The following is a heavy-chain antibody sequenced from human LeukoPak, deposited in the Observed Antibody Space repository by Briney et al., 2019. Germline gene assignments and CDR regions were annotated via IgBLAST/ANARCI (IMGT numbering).Heavy chain of an antibody. CDR3: AKRSGYTTGWFFDF. Sequence: GGSLRLSCAASGFSFSSYAMSWVRQAPGKGLEWVSSISGSGDNTYYAESVKGRFTISRDNSKNTLFLQMNSLRAEDTAVFYCAKRSGYTTGWFFDFWGQGNPGHRLL. D-gene: IGHD6-19*01. J-gene: IGHJ4*02. V-gene: IGHV3-23*01. CDR1: GFSFSSYA. CDR2: ISGSGDNT.